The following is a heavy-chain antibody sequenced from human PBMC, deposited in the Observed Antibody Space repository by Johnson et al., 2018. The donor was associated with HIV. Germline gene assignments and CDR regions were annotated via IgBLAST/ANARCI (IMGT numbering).Heavy chain of an antibody. V-gene: IGHV3-53*02. CDR1: GFTVRSNY. Sequence: VQLVETGGGLIQPGGSLRLSCAASGFTVRSNYMSWVRQAPGKGLEWVSVIYTGGTTYHADPVKGRFTISRDTSKNTLYLQMNSRRAEDTAVYYCARRLWFGELSPPDAFDIWGQGTMVTVSS. CDR2: IYTGGTT. CDR3: ARRLWFGELSPPDAFDI. J-gene: IGHJ3*02. D-gene: IGHD3-10*01.